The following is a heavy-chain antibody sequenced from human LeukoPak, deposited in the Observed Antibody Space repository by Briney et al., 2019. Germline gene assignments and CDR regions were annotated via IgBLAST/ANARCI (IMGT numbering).Heavy chain of an antibody. J-gene: IGHJ6*03. CDR2: INYSGST. D-gene: IGHD6-6*01. V-gene: IGHV4-34*01. Sequence: SENLSLNSAVDGGSISGYYWSWHRPPPGKGLEWSGEINYSGSTNYNPSLKSRVTISVDTSKNQFSLKLSSVTAADTAVYYYARGQAYSSSSYYYYYYYMDVWGKGTTVTVSS. CDR1: GGSISGYY. CDR3: ARGQAYSSSSYYYYYYYMDV.